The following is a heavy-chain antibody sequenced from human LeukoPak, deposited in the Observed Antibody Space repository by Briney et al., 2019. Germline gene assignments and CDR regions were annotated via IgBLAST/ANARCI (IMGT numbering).Heavy chain of an antibody. J-gene: IGHJ4*02. CDR2: IYTSGST. CDR1: GGSISSGSYY. D-gene: IGHD3-10*01. CDR3: ARDSPGYYGSGSYYFDY. Sequence: PSETLSLTCTVSGGSISSGSYYWSWIRQPAWKGLEWIGRIYTSGSTNYNPSLKSRVTISVDTSKNQFSLKLSSVTAADTAVYYCARDSPGYYGSGSYYFDYWGQGTLVTVSS. V-gene: IGHV4-61*02.